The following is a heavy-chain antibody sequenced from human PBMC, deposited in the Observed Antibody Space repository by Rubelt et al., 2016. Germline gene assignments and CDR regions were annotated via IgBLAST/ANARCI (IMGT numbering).Heavy chain of an antibody. CDR3: ARVVGVAVARRSHLPYKNWFDP. D-gene: IGHD6-19*01. V-gene: IGHV1-18*01. CDR1: GYTFTSYG. Sequence: QVQLVQSGAEVKKPGASVKVSCKASGYTFTSYGISWVRQAPGQGLEWMGWISAYNGNTNYAQKLQGRVTMTTDTSTSTAYMELRSLRADDTAVYYCARVVGVAVARRSHLPYKNWFDPWGQGTLVTVSS. CDR2: ISAYNGNT. J-gene: IGHJ5*02.